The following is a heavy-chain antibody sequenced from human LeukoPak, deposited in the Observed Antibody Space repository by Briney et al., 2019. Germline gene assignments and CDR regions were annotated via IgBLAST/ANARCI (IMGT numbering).Heavy chain of an antibody. V-gene: IGHV4-34*01. CDR1: GGSFSGYY. J-gene: IGHJ3*02. CDR3: ARVVVLIRGYGFDI. Sequence: SETLSLTCAVYGGSFSGYYWSWIRQPPGRGLGWIGEINHSGSTNYNPSLKSRVTISVDTSKNQFSLKLTSVTAADTAVYYCARVVVLIRGYGFDIWGQGTMVSVSS. D-gene: IGHD3-22*01. CDR2: INHSGST.